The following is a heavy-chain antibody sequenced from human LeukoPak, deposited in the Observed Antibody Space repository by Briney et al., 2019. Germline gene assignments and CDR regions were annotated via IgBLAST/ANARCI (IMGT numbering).Heavy chain of an antibody. CDR2: INSNGDT. CDR1: GGSISSYH. CDR3: ARDRGLDGSDQLDS. V-gene: IGHV4-4*07. J-gene: IGHJ5*01. D-gene: IGHD3-10*01. Sequence: PSETLSLTCTVSGGSISSYHWIWIRQPAGKGLEWIGRINSNGDTVYNPSLKSRATMSLDMTNNQFSLKLSSATAADTAVYYCARDRGLDGSDQLDSWGPGTLVTASS.